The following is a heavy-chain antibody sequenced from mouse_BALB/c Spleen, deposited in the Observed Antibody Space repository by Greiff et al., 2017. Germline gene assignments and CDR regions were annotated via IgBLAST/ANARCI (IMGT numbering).Heavy chain of an antibody. Sequence: QVQLQQSGAELAKPGASVKMSCKASGYTFTSYWMHWVKQRPGQGLEWIGYINPSTGYTEYNQKFKDKATLTADKSSSTAYMQLSSLTSEDSAVYYCARSSDEDYAMDYWGQGTSVTVSS. D-gene: IGHD1-1*01. V-gene: IGHV1-7*01. CDR3: ARSSDEDYAMDY. J-gene: IGHJ4*01. CDR2: INPSTGYT. CDR1: GYTFTSYW.